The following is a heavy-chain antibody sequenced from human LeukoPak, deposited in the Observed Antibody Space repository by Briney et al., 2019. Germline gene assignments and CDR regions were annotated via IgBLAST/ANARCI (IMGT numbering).Heavy chain of an antibody. CDR2: ISGSGGST. CDR3: AKTGTPWYYFDY. D-gene: IGHD6-13*01. J-gene: IGHJ4*02. V-gene: IGHV3-23*01. Sequence: GGSLRLSCAASGFTFSSYAMSWVRQAPGKGLEWVSAISGSGGSTYYADSVKGRFTVSRDNSKNTLYLQMNSLRAEDTAVYYCAKTGTPWYYFDYWGQGTLVTVSS. CDR1: GFTFSSYA.